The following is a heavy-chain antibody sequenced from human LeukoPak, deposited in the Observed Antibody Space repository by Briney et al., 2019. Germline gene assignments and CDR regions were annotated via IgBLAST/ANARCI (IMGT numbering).Heavy chain of an antibody. CDR3: ARDSSMLRGPLVIYYFDF. CDR1: GFTFSSYG. D-gene: IGHD3-10*01. Sequence: GGTLRLSCAASGFTFSSYGMSWVRQAPGKGLERVSAISGGGDATYYADSVKGRFTISRDNSKNTLYLQMNSLRVEDTAVYYCARDSSMLRGPLVIYYFDFWGQGTLVTVSS. CDR2: ISGGGDAT. V-gene: IGHV3-23*01. J-gene: IGHJ4*02.